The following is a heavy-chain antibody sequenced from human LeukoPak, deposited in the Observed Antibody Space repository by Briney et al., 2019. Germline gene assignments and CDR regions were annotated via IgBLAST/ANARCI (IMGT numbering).Heavy chain of an antibody. CDR1: GFTFSSYS. D-gene: IGHD3-16*01. V-gene: IGHV3-21*01. CDR2: ISSSSSYI. J-gene: IGHJ3*02. Sequence: GGSLRLSCAASGFTFSSYSMNWVRQAPGKGLEWVSSISSSSSYIYYADSVKGRFTISRDNAKNSLYLQMNSLRAEDTAVYYCAKDYVWGSYSDLGAFDIWGQGTMVTVSS. CDR3: AKDYVWGSYSDLGAFDI.